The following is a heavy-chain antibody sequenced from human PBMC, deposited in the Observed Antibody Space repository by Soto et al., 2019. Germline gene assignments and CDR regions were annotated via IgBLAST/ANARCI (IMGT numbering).Heavy chain of an antibody. D-gene: IGHD3-3*01. CDR1: GYTFTSYY. Sequence: ASVKVSCKASGYTFTSYYMHWVRQAPGQGLEWMGIINPSGGRTSYAQKFQGRVTMTRDTSTSTDYKELSSLRSEDTAVYYCATLPITIFGVVPDAFDIWGQGTMVTVSS. V-gene: IGHV1-46*01. CDR2: INPSGGRT. CDR3: ATLPITIFGVVPDAFDI. J-gene: IGHJ3*02.